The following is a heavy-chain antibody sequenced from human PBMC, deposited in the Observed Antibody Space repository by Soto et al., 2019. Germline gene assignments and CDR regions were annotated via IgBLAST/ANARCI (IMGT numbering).Heavy chain of an antibody. V-gene: IGHV1-18*01. CDR1: GYTFTSYG. CDR2: ISAFKGNT. D-gene: IGHD6-13*01. CDR3: ARGGSSRYGVDS. J-gene: IGHJ4*02. Sequence: VPLVQSGAEVKEPGASVQVSCKASGYTFTSYGISWVRQAPGQGLEWMGWISAFKGNTNYAQKLQGRVTMTTDTSTRTAYMALRSLRSGDTAVYYCARGGSSRYGVDSGGQGTLVTVSS.